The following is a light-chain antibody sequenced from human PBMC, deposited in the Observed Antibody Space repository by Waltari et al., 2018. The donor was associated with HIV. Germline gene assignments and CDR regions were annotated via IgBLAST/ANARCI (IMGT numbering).Light chain of an antibody. J-gene: IGLJ2*01. CDR1: SSDLGSYNL. Sequence: QSPLTQPASVSGTPGQSITISCTGTSSDLGSYNLVSWYQQHPGKAPKLLIYEVSKRPSEVSNRFSGSKSGNTSSLTISGLQAEDEADYYCCSYARSSTIIFGGGTKLTVL. CDR2: EVS. V-gene: IGLV2-23*02. CDR3: CSYARSSTII.